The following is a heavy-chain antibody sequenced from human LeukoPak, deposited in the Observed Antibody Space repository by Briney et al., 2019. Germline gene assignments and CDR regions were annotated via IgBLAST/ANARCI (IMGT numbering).Heavy chain of an antibody. V-gene: IGHV3-7*01. CDR2: INRDGDEK. D-gene: IGHD2-2*01. J-gene: IGHJ6*02. CDR1: GFTFTNDY. CDR3: ARKGVYCSSTSCQIPYGMDV. Sequence: GGSLRLSCVVSGFTFTNDYMSWVRQAPGKGLEWVAFINRDGDEKHYVDSVRGRFTISRDNAKNSLYLQMNSLRAEDTAVYYCARKGVYCSSTSCQIPYGMDVWGQGITVTVSS.